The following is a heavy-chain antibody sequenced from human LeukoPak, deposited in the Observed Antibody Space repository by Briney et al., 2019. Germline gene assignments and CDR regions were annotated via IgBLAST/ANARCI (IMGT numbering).Heavy chain of an antibody. CDR3: TRQYYYDSSGYSYFDY. CDR1: GFTFSSYS. D-gene: IGHD3-22*01. Sequence: GGSLRLSCAASGFTFSSYSMNWVRQAPGKGLEWVGFIRSKAYGGTTEYAASVKGRFTISRDDSKSIAYLQMNSLKTEDTAVYYCTRQYYYDSSGYSYFDYWGQGTLVTVSS. V-gene: IGHV3-49*04. J-gene: IGHJ4*02. CDR2: IRSKAYGGTT.